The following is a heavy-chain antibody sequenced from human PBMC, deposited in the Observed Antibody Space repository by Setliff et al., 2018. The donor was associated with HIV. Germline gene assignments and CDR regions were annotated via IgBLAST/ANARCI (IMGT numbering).Heavy chain of an antibody. D-gene: IGHD3-16*01. Sequence: SETLSLTCTVSGGSISSGGYYWSWIRQHPGKGLEWICYIYYSGSTYFNPSLKSRVTISVDTSKNQFSLKLTSVTAADTAVYYCARVGDGCSDDYGGGTFDIWGQGTRVTVSS. V-gene: IGHV4-31*03. CDR2: IYYSGST. J-gene: IGHJ3*02. CDR1: GGSISSGGYY. CDR3: ARVGDGCSDDYGGGTFDI.